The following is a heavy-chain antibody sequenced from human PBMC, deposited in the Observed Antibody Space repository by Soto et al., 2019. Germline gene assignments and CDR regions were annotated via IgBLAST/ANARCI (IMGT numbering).Heavy chain of an antibody. CDR1: GYTFTSYY. V-gene: IGHV1-2*04. D-gene: IGHD6-13*01. CDR2: INPNSGGT. J-gene: IGHJ5*02. Sequence: ASVKVSCKASGYTFTSYYMHWVRQAPGQGLEWMGWINPNSGGTNYAQKFQGWVTMTRDTSISTAYMELSRLRSDDTAVYYCARGVGSSWYRGHDWFDPWGQGTLVTVSS. CDR3: ARGVGSSWYRGHDWFDP.